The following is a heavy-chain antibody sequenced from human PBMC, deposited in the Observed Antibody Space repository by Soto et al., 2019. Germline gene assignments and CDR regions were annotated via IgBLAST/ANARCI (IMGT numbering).Heavy chain of an antibody. CDR2: MFHSGST. V-gene: IGHV4-38-2*02. J-gene: IGHJ5*02. D-gene: IGHD2-2*01. CDR1: GYFISSGYY. CDR3: ARGHIVVVASLGWFGP. Sequence: SETLSLTCTVSGYFISSGYYWCSIRRPPGKGLQWIGSMFHSGSTHYNPSLKSRGTMSVDTSKNHFSLRLSSVTASDTAVYYCARGHIVVVASLGWFGPWGQGPLGTVSS.